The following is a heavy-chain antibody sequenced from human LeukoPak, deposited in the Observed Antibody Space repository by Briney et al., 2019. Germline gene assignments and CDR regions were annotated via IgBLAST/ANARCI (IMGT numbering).Heavy chain of an antibody. CDR2: ISAHNGNT. V-gene: IGHV1-18*04. J-gene: IGHJ3*02. CDR3: ARAGGYSYQLTEGGDAFDI. CDR1: GYTFTSYG. D-gene: IGHD5-18*01. Sequence: ASVKVSCKASGYTFTSYGISWVRQAPGQGLEWMGWISAHNGNTNYAQKLQGRVTMTTDTSTSTAYMELRSLRSDDTAVYYCARAGGYSYQLTEGGDAFDIWGQGTMVTVSS.